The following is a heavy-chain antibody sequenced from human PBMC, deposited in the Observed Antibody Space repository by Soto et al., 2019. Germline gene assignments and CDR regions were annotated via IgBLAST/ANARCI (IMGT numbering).Heavy chain of an antibody. J-gene: IGHJ6*02. Sequence: QVQLVESGGGVVQPGRSLRLSCAASGFTFSSYGMHWVRQAPGKGLEWVAVIWYDGSNKYYADSVKGRFTISRDNSKNTLHLKKNRLGAEDTVVYYGSRDTSSSKNYYYYGMDVWGQGTTVTVSS. CDR3: SRDTSSSKNYYYYGMDV. CDR1: GFTFSSYG. V-gene: IGHV3-33*01. CDR2: IWYDGSNK. D-gene: IGHD6-6*01.